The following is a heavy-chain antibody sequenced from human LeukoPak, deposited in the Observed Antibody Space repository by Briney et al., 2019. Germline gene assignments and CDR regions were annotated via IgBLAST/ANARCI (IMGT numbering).Heavy chain of an antibody. D-gene: IGHD2-21*02. CDR2: INPNSGGT. CDR3: ARRPAYCGGDCPLNY. V-gene: IGHV1-2*06. Sequence: ASVKVSCKASGYTFTGYYMHWVRQAPGQGLEWMGRINPNSGGTNYAQKFQGRVTMTRDTSISTAYMELSRLRSDGTAVYYCARRPAYCGGDCPLNYWGQGTLVTVSS. CDR1: GYTFTGYY. J-gene: IGHJ4*02.